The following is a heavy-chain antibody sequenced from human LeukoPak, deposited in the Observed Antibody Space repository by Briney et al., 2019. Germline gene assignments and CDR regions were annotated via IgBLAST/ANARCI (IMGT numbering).Heavy chain of an antibody. J-gene: IGHJ4*02. V-gene: IGHV4-4*07. Sequence: SETLSLTCTVSGGSISSYYWGWIRQPAGKGLEWIGRIYTSGSTNYNPSLKSRVTMSVDTSKNQFSLKLSFVTAADTAVYYCASERPYSSSLNYFDYWGQGTLVTVSS. D-gene: IGHD6-6*01. CDR3: ASERPYSSSLNYFDY. CDR1: GGSISSYY. CDR2: IYTSGST.